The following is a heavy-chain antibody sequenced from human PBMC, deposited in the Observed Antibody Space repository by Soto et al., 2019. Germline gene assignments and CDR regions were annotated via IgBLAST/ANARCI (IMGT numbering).Heavy chain of an antibody. V-gene: IGHV5-51*01. CDR3: ARGPSYSSSWYGYFDY. D-gene: IGHD6-13*01. Sequence: LGESLKISCKGSGYSFTSYWIGWVRQMPGKGLEWMGIIYPGDSDTRYSPSFQGQVTISADKSISTAYLQWSSLKASDTAMYYCARGPSYSSSWYGYFDYWGQGTLVTVSS. J-gene: IGHJ4*02. CDR2: IYPGDSDT. CDR1: GYSFTSYW.